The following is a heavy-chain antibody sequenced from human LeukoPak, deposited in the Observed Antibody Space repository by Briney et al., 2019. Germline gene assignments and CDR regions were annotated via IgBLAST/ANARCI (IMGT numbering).Heavy chain of an antibody. CDR2: IYYSGST. Sequence: RSSETLSLTCNVSGASVSSGSYYWSWIRQPPGKGLEWIGYIYYSGSTNYNPSLKSRVTISVDTSKNQFSLKLSSVTAADTAVYYCARYCTGANCYSNRGAFGIWGRGTMVTVSS. CDR1: GASVSSGSYY. J-gene: IGHJ3*02. V-gene: IGHV4-61*01. CDR3: ARYCTGANCYSNRGAFGI. D-gene: IGHD2-15*01.